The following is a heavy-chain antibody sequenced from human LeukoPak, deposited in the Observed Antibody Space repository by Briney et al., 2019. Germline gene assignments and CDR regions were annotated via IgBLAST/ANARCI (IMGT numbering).Heavy chain of an antibody. V-gene: IGHV4-59*12. J-gene: IGHJ6*02. CDR2: IYYSGST. CDR1: GGSISSYY. D-gene: IGHD2-2*01. Sequence: SETLSLTCTVSGGSISSYYWSWIRQPPGKGLEWIGYIYYSGSTNYNPSLKSRVTISVDTSKNQFSLKLSSVTAADTAVYYCARDLPGYYYYGMDVWGQGTTVTVSS. CDR3: ARDLPGYYYYGMDV.